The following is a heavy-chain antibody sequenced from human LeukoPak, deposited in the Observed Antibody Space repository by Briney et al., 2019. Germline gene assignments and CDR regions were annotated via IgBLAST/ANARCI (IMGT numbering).Heavy chain of an antibody. J-gene: IGHJ4*02. V-gene: IGHV4-38-2*02. D-gene: IGHD6-6*01. Sequence: PSETLSLTCTVSGYSISSSYYWGWIRQPPGKGLEWIGSIYYSGSTYYNPSLKSRVTISVDTSKNQFSLKLSSVTAADTAVYYCARGSRVAARQILWGQGTLVTVSS. CDR1: GYSISSSYY. CDR3: ARGSRVAARQIL. CDR2: IYYSGST.